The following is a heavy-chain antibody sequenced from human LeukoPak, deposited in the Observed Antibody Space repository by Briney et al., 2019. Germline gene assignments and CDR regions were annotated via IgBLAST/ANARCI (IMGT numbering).Heavy chain of an antibody. CDR3: ARDLYSSSPFDY. CDR1: GASINSGSNY. CDR2: IYHSGST. J-gene: IGHJ4*02. Sequence: SETLSLTCRVSGASINSGSNYWGWIRQPPGKTLEWIGSIYHSGSTYYNPSLKSRVTISVDTSKNQFSLKLSSVTAADTAVYYCARDLYSSSPFDYWGQGTLVTVSS. D-gene: IGHD6-13*01. V-gene: IGHV4-39*07.